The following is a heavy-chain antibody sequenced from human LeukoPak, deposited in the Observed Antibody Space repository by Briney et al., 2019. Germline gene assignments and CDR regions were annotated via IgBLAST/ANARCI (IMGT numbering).Heavy chain of an antibody. CDR1: GFTFSSYW. D-gene: IGHD3-3*01. J-gene: IGHJ1*01. Sequence: GGSLRLSCAASGFTFSSYWMHWVRHTPGKGLVWVSRIKGDGSSTSYADSVKGRFTISRDNSKNSLYLQMNSLRSEDTALYYCAKTSTGITLFGRGFQHWGQGTLVTVSS. V-gene: IGHV3-74*01. CDR3: AKTSTGITLFGRGFQH. CDR2: IKGDGSST.